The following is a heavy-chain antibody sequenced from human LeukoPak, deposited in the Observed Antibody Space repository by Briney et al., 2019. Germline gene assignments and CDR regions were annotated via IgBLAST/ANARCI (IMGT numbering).Heavy chain of an antibody. Sequence: GASVKVSCKASGYTFTNYGISWVRQAPGQGLEWMGWISTYTGNTNYAQKLQGSVTMTTDTATSTAYMELRSLTSDDTAVYYCARASPSYDSRLGDYWGQGTLVTVSS. D-gene: IGHD3-22*01. V-gene: IGHV1-18*04. CDR3: ARASPSYDSRLGDY. CDR1: GYTFTNYG. CDR2: ISTYTGNT. J-gene: IGHJ4*02.